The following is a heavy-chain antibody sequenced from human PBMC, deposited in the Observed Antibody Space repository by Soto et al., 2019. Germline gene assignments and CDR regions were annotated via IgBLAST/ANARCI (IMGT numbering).Heavy chain of an antibody. CDR1: GGTFSSYT. V-gene: IGHV1-69*02. Sequence: SVKVSCKASGGTFSSYTISWVRQAPGQGIEWMGRIIPILGIANYAQKFQGRVTITADKSTSTAYMELSSLRSEDTAVYYCARVELDLAFGNWGQGTLVTVSS. CDR2: IIPILGIA. D-gene: IGHD1-7*01. J-gene: IGHJ4*02. CDR3: ARVELDLAFGN.